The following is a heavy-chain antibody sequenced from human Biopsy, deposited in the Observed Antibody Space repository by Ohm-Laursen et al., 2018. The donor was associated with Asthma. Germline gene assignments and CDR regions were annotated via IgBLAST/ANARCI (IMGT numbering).Heavy chain of an antibody. CDR3: AREGVAVAHFDY. Sequence: SLRLSCAASGFTFSSYAMHWVRQAPGKGLEWVAVISYDGSNKYYADSVKGRFTISRDNSKNTLYLQMNSLRAEGTAVYYCAREGVAVAHFDYWGQGTLVTVSS. V-gene: IGHV3-30-3*01. CDR1: GFTFSSYA. D-gene: IGHD6-19*01. CDR2: ISYDGSNK. J-gene: IGHJ4*02.